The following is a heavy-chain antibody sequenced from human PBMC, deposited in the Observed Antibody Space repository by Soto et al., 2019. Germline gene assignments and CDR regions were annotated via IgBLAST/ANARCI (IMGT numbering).Heavy chain of an antibody. CDR3: ARSKPIGYCSGGSCSQLGDDAFDI. J-gene: IGHJ3*02. Sequence: PSETLSLTCTVSGGSISSYYWSWIRQPPGKGLEWIGHIYYSGSTNYNPPLKSRVTILVDTSKNQFSLKLSSVTAADTAVYYCARSKPIGYCSGGSCSQLGDDAFDIWGQGTMVTVSS. D-gene: IGHD2-15*01. CDR1: GGSISSYY. CDR2: IYYSGST. V-gene: IGHV4-59*08.